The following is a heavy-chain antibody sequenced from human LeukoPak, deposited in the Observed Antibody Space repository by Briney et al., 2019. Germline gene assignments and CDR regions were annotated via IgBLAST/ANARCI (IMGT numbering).Heavy chain of an antibody. Sequence: GGSLRLSRAASGFTFDNYAMNWVRQVPGKSLEWISLISWNSGTIGYADSVKGRFTISRDNANNFLYLQMNSLRAEDTALYYCARAYKDRSLAGKKEFFQHWGQGTLVTVSS. D-gene: IGHD6-19*01. CDR1: GFTFDNYA. V-gene: IGHV3-9*01. CDR2: ISWNSGTI. J-gene: IGHJ1*01. CDR3: ARAYKDRSLAGKKEFFQH.